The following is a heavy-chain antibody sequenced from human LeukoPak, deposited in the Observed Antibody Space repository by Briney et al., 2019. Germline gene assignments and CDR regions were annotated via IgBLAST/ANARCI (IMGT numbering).Heavy chain of an antibody. J-gene: IGHJ6*02. CDR2: IWYDGSNK. V-gene: IGHV3-33*08. CDR1: GFTFSSYS. D-gene: IGHD6-25*01. CDR3: ARDQGGYTYYYGMDV. Sequence: GGSLRLSCAASGFTFSSYSMNWVRQAPGKGLEWVAVIWYDGSNKYYADSVKGRFTISRDNSKNTLYLQMNSLRAEDTAVYYCARDQGGYTYYYGMDVWGQGTTVTVSS.